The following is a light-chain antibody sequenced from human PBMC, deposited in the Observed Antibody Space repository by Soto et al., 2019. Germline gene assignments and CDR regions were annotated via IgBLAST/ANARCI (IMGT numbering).Light chain of an antibody. CDR2: DAS. J-gene: IGKJ1*01. CDR3: QQYDNLWGT. CDR1: QDISNY. V-gene: IGKV1-33*01. Sequence: DIQMTQSPSSLSASVVDRVTITCQASQDISNYLNWYQQKPGKAPKLLIYDASNLETGVPSRFSGSGSGTDFTLPISSLQPEDISTYYCQQYDNLWGTFGQGTKVEIK.